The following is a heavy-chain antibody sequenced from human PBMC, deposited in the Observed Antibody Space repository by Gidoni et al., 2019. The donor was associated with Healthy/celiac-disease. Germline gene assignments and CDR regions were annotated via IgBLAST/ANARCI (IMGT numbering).Heavy chain of an antibody. J-gene: IGHJ5*02. Sequence: QVQLQQWGAGLLKPSETLSLTCAVYGGSFSGYYLSWIRQPPGKGLGLIGEINHSGSTNYNPSLKSRGTITIDTSKDQVSLELSSGTAADTAVYYCAGFGGLISALPWGQGTLVTVSS. CDR1: GGSFSGYY. CDR3: AGFGGLISALP. D-gene: IGHD3-10*01. V-gene: IGHV4-34*01. CDR2: INHSGST.